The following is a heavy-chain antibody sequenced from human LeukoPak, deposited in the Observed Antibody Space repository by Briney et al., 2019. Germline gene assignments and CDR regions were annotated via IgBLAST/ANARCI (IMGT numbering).Heavy chain of an antibody. CDR2: INPNSGGT. J-gene: IGHJ6*03. Sequence: GASVKVSCKASGYTFTGYYMHWVRQAPGQGLEWMGWINPNSGGTNYAQKFQGRVTMTRDTSISTAYMELSRLRSDDTAVYYCARMCMGHGSSTSCSGGMDVWGKGTTVTVSS. V-gene: IGHV1-2*02. D-gene: IGHD2-2*01. CDR1: GYTFTGYY. CDR3: ARMCMGHGSSTSCSGGMDV.